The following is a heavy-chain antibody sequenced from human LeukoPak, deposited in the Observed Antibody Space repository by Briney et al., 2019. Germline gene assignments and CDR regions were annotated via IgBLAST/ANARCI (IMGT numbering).Heavy chain of an antibody. CDR1: GFTVSDNY. CDR3: ARDFYNSGGHYAFDI. CDR2: IYSGGGT. J-gene: IGHJ3*02. D-gene: IGHD3-22*01. V-gene: IGHV3-53*01. Sequence: GGSLRLSCAASGFTVSDNYMSWVCQAPGKGLEWVSLIYSGGGTIYADSVKGRFTISRDSSKNTLYLQMNSLRAEDTAIYYCARDFYNSGGHYAFDIWGQGTMVTVSS.